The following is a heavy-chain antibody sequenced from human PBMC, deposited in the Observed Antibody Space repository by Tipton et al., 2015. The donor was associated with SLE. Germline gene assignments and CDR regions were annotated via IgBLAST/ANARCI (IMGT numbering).Heavy chain of an antibody. V-gene: IGHV4-39*01. D-gene: IGHD1/OR15-1a*01. CDR1: GESITSDDYY. CDR2: IYYTGTTT. Sequence: TLSLTCTISGESITSDDYYWGWIRQPPGRGLEWIGSIYYTGTTTYYNSFLKSRVTMSVDTSKNQFSLRLNSVTAADTAVYFCAIEVRFSEQPFDLWGRGTLVTVSS. J-gene: IGHJ2*01. CDR3: AIEVRFSEQPFDL.